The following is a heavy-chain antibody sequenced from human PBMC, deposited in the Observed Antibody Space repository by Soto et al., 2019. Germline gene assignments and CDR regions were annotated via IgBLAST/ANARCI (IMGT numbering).Heavy chain of an antibody. V-gene: IGHV3-30*04. CDR1: GFTFSSYA. CDR3: ARGGFGGSGSYRGAFDI. J-gene: IGHJ3*02. D-gene: IGHD3-10*01. CDR2: ISYDGSNK. Sequence: GGSLRLSCAASGFTFSSYAMHWVRQAPGKGLEWVAVISYDGSNKYYADSVKGRFTISRDNSKNTLYLQMNSLRAEDTAVYSCARGGFGGSGSYRGAFDIWGQGTMVTVSS.